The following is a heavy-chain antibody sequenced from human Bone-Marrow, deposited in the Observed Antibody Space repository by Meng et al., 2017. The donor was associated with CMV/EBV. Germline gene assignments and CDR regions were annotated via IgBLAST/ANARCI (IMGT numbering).Heavy chain of an antibody. CDR3: ARLRGGPRFDY. Sequence: ASVKVSCKASEYSFTGYYRHWARQAPGQGVEWMGWINPKSGGTKYAQKFQGRVTMTRDKSISPAYMELSRLRSDDTAGYYCARLRGGPRFDYWGQGTLVTVSS. D-gene: IGHD3-16*01. V-gene: IGHV1-2*02. CDR2: INPKSGGT. CDR1: EYSFTGYY. J-gene: IGHJ4*02.